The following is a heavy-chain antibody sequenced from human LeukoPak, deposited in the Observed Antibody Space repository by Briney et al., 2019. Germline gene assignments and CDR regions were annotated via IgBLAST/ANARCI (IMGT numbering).Heavy chain of an antibody. Sequence: TASETLSLTCTVSGGSISSYYWSWIRQPAGKGLEWIGRIYTSGSTNYNPSLKSRVTMSVDTSKNQFSLKLSSVTAADTAVYYCARVLETDCSGGSCYSGLDYWGQGTLVTVSS. J-gene: IGHJ4*02. CDR3: ARVLETDCSGGSCYSGLDY. V-gene: IGHV4-4*07. CDR2: IYTSGST. CDR1: GGSISSYY. D-gene: IGHD2-15*01.